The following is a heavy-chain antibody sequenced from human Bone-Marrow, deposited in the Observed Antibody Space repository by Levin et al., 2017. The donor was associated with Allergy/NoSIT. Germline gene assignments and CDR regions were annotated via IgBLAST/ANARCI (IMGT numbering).Heavy chain of an antibody. V-gene: IGHV3-11*01. Sequence: PGGSLRLSCAASGFTFSDYYMTWIRQAPGKGLEWVSYISSSGSTISYAISVKGRFTISRDNARKSLYLQMNGLRADDTAVYYCARDLGVATASHIFLMGGMDVWGQGTTVTVSS. D-gene: IGHD6-13*01. CDR1: GFTFSDYY. CDR3: ARDLGVATASHIFLMGGMDV. J-gene: IGHJ6*02. CDR2: ISSSGSTI.